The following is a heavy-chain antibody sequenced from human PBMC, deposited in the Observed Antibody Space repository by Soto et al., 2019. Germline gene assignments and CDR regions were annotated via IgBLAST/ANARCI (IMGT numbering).Heavy chain of an antibody. CDR2: IYYSGST. J-gene: IGHJ4*02. CDR3: ARHSQGRAPVDY. V-gene: IGHV4-39*01. Sequence: QLQLQESGPGLVKPSETLSLTCTVSGGSISSSSYYWGWIRQPPGKGLEWIGSIYYSGSTYYNPTLKSRVTISVDTSKNQFSPKLSSVTAADTAVYYCARHSQGRAPVDYWGQGTLVTVSS. D-gene: IGHD2-15*01. CDR1: GGSISSSSYY.